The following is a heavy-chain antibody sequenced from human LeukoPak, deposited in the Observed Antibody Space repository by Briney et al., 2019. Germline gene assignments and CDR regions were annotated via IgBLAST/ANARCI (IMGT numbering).Heavy chain of an antibody. D-gene: IGHD5-12*01. CDR2: ISYDGSDK. CDR1: GFTFSSYA. V-gene: IGHV3-30*04. Sequence: PGRSLRLSCAASGFTFSSYAMYWVRQAPGKGLEWVAVISYDGSDKFYADSVKGRFTISRDRSKNTLYLQMNSLRPEDTAVYYCARARPSMWIDYWGQGTLVTVSS. J-gene: IGHJ4*02. CDR3: ARARPSMWIDY.